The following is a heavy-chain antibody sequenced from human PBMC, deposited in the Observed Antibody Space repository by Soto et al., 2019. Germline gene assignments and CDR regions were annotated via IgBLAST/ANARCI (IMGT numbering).Heavy chain of an antibody. D-gene: IGHD3-3*01. CDR3: ARGGGVGVAGSAAFDM. CDR2: INPATGAA. Sequence: QLHLVQSGAVVKKPGASVTVSCSASGYPVTAYYMHWVRQAPGRGLEWMGGINPATGAAKYTQTFQGRVPMTRDTSTSTVFRELSGLTSEDPAVFYCARGGGVGVAGSAAFDMWGQGTLVTVSS. CDR1: GYPVTAYY. J-gene: IGHJ3*02. V-gene: IGHV1-2*02.